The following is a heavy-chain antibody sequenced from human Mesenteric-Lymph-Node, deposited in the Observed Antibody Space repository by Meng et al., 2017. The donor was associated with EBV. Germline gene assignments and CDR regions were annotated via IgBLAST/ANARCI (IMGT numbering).Heavy chain of an antibody. J-gene: IGHJ4*02. CDR3: VRKNFHGDGGYYDLDY. V-gene: IGHV2-5*02. D-gene: IGHD3-22*01. Sequence: QITLKESGPTLVNPTQTLKLPCNSSGFSPTNPRGLAGGWFRRSPGNALEGLALIYWDEDKRYSPSLKSRLTITKDTSKNQVILTMTNIDPVDTATYYCVRKNFHGDGGYYDLDYWGQGNRVTVAS. CDR1: GFSPTNPRGLA. CDR2: IYWDEDK.